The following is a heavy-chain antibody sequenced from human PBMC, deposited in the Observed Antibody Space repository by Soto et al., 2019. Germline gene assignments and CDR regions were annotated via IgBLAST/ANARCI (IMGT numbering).Heavy chain of an antibody. CDR1: GFTFSSYG. CDR3: AKAPPKRTVEPRGDY. J-gene: IGHJ4*02. V-gene: IGHV3-30*18. CDR2: ISYDGSNK. D-gene: IGHD3-10*01. Sequence: GGSLRLSCAASGFTFSSYGMHWVRQAPGKGLEWVAVISYDGSNKYYADSVKGRFTISRDNSKNTLYLQINSLRAEDTAVYYCAKAPPKRTVEPRGDYWGQGT.